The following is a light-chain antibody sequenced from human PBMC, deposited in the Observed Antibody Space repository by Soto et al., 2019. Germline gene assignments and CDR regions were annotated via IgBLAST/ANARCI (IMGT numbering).Light chain of an antibody. Sequence: QSVLTQPPSVSGAPGQTITISCTGSSANIGAGYDVPWYQQYQGTAPKLLIHGNNDRPSGVSDPFSASKSGTSASLAITGLQAEDEADYYCQSYDSSLRVYVVFGGGTKLTVL. V-gene: IGLV1-40*01. CDR2: GNN. CDR1: SANIGAGYD. J-gene: IGLJ2*01. CDR3: QSYDSSLRVYVV.